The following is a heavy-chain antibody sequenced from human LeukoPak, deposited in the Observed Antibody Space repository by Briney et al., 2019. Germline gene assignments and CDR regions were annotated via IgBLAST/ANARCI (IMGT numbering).Heavy chain of an antibody. V-gene: IGHV1-2*02. J-gene: IGHJ6*03. D-gene: IGHD2-2*01. Sequence: GASVKVFCKASGYTFTGYYMHWVRQAPGQGLEWMGWINPNSGGTNYAQKFQGRVTMTRDTSISTAYMELSRLRSDDTAVYYCASSVVVPAAISYYYYMDVWGKGTTVTVSS. CDR3: ASSVVVPAAISYYYYMDV. CDR1: GYTFTGYY. CDR2: INPNSGGT.